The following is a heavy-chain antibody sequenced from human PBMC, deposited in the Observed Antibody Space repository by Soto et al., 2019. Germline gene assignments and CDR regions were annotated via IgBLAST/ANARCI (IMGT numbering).Heavy chain of an antibody. V-gene: IGHV3-33*01. D-gene: IGHD2-15*01. Sequence: PGGSLRLSCAASGFTFSSYGMHWVRQAPGKGLEWVAVIWYDGSNKYYADSVKGRFTISRDNSKNTLYLQMNSLRAEDTAVYYCARTYCSGGSCYGSFDYWGQGTLVTVSS. CDR1: GFTFSSYG. CDR3: ARTYCSGGSCYGSFDY. J-gene: IGHJ4*02. CDR2: IWYDGSNK.